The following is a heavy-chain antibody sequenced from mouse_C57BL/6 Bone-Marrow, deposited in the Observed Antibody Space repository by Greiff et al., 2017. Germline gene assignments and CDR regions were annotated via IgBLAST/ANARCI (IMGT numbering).Heavy chain of an antibody. J-gene: IGHJ3*01. CDR1: GYTFTSYW. D-gene: IGHD2-3*01. CDR2: IHPNSGST. V-gene: IGHV1-64*01. Sequence: QVQLQQPGAELVKPGASVKLSCKASGYTFTSYWMHWVKQRPGQGLEWIGMIHPNSGSTNYNEKFKSKATLTVDKSSSTAYLQLSSLTSEDTAVYYCTIDGYWTWFAYWGQGTLVTVSA. CDR3: TIDGYWTWFAY.